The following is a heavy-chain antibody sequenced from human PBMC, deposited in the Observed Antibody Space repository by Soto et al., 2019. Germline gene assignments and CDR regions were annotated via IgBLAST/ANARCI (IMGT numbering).Heavy chain of an antibody. Sequence: QVQLVQSGAEVKKPGASVTISCKATGYTFSSHYLHWVRQAPGQGLEWMGLINPSGGSTDYAQKFPGRVTMTRDTSTSTVNMELSSLRSEDTAVYYCARLNYGGSSAWFDPWGQGTPVTVSS. V-gene: IGHV1-46*01. J-gene: IGHJ5*02. CDR2: INPSGGST. CDR3: ARLNYGGSSAWFDP. CDR1: GYTFSSHY. D-gene: IGHD2-15*01.